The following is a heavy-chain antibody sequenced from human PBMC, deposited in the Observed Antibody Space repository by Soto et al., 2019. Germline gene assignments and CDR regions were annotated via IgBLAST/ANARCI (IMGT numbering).Heavy chain of an antibody. CDR3: AKALVVVTAISGGGGFDK. J-gene: IGHJ3*02. CDR2: ISYDGSNK. V-gene: IGHV3-30*18. Sequence: GGSLRLSCAASGFTFSSYGMHWVRQAPGKGLEWVAVISYDGSNKYCADSVKGRFTISRDNSRNTLYLQMNSLRAEDTAVYYCAKALVVVTAISGGGGFDKWGQGTLVTVSS. D-gene: IGHD2-21*02. CDR1: GFTFSSYG.